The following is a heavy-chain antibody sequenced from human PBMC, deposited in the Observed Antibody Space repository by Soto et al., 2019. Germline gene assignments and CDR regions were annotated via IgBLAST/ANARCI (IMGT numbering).Heavy chain of an antibody. CDR3: ARDKARTYSSSWSRGFDY. D-gene: IGHD6-13*01. Sequence: QVQLVESGGGVVQPGRSLRLSCAASGFTFSSYGMHWVRQAPGKGLEWVAVIGYDGSNKYYADSVKGRFTISRDNSKNTLYLQMNSLRAEDTAVYYCARDKARTYSSSWSRGFDYWGQGTLVTVSS. V-gene: IGHV3-33*01. CDR2: IGYDGSNK. J-gene: IGHJ4*02. CDR1: GFTFSSYG.